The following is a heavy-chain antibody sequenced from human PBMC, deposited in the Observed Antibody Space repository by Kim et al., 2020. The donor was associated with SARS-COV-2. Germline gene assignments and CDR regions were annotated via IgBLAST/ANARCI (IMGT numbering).Heavy chain of an antibody. V-gene: IGHV4-39*01. CDR3: ATLHSSGWSHQRDY. J-gene: IGHJ4*02. CDR1: GGSISSSGYY. CDR2: IYYSGST. D-gene: IGHD6-19*01. Sequence: SETLSLTCTVSGGSISSSGYYWGWIRQPPGKGLEWIGSIYYSGSTYYNPSFKSRVTISVDTSKNEFSLKLSSVIAADTAVYYCATLHSSGWSHQRDYWGQGTLVTVPS.